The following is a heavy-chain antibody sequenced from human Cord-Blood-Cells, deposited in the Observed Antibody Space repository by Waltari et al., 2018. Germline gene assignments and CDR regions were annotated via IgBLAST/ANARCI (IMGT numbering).Heavy chain of an antibody. Sequence: WVRQAPGQGLEWMGRIIPILGIANYAQKFQGRVTITADKSTSTAYMELSSLRSEDTAVYYCAREGGYYGSGSYAFDIWGQGTMVTVSS. CDR2: IIPILGIA. V-gene: IGHV1-69*04. J-gene: IGHJ3*02. CDR3: AREGGYYGSGSYAFDI. D-gene: IGHD3-10*01.